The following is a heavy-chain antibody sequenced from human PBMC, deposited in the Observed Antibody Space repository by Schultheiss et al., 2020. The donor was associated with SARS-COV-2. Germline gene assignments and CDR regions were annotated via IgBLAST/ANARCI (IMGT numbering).Heavy chain of an antibody. V-gene: IGHV3-23*01. J-gene: IGHJ5*02. CDR1: GFTFSSYA. Sequence: GESLKISCAASGFTFSSYAMSWVRQAPGKGLEWVSAISGSGGSTYYADSVKGRFTISRDNSKNTLYLQMNSLRAEDTAVYYCAKDRSIAARLPNWFDPWGQGTLVTVSS. CDR3: AKDRSIAARLPNWFDP. CDR2: ISGSGGST. D-gene: IGHD6-6*01.